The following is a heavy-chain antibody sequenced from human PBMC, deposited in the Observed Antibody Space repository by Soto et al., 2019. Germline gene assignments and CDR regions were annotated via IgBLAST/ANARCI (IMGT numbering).Heavy chain of an antibody. D-gene: IGHD1-26*01. J-gene: IGHJ6*02. V-gene: IGHV4-59*01. CDR2: IYYSGST. CDR1: GGSISSYY. CDR3: ARGWESYYYYYYGMDV. Sequence: PSETLSLTCTVSGGSISSYYWSWIRQPPGKGLEWIGYIYYSGSTNYNPSLKSRVTISVDTSKNQFSLKLSSVTAADTAVYYCARGWESYYYYYYGMDVWGQGTTVTVSS.